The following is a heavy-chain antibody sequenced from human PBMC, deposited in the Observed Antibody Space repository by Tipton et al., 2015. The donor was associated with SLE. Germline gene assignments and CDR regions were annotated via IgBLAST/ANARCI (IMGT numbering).Heavy chain of an antibody. V-gene: IGHV4-39*01. Sequence: TLSLTCTVSGGSISSSSYYWGWIRQPPGKGLAWIGSIYYSGSTYYNPSLKSRVTISVDTSKNQFSLKLSSVTAADTAVYYCARRAVVVPAAIEEYYFDYWGQGTLVTVSS. CDR2: IYYSGST. CDR3: ARRAVVVPAAIEEYYFDY. J-gene: IGHJ4*02. D-gene: IGHD2-2*02. CDR1: GGSISSSSYY.